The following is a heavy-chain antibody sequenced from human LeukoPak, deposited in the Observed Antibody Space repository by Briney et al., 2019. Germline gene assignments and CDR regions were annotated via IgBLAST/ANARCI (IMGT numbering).Heavy chain of an antibody. CDR2: INHSGST. Sequence: SETLSLTCAISDEPFSGYYWGWIRQPPGKGLELIGEINHSGSTNYNPSLKSRVTISVDTSKNQFSLKLSSVTAADTAVYYCASHRTPKYCSSTSCSKRWFDPWGQGTLVTVSS. D-gene: IGHD2-2*01. CDR1: DEPFSGYY. CDR3: ASHRTPKYCSSTSCSKRWFDP. V-gene: IGHV4-34*01. J-gene: IGHJ5*02.